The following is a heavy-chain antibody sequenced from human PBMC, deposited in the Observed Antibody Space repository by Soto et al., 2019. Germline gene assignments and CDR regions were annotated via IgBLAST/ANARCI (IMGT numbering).Heavy chain of an antibody. J-gene: IGHJ4*02. Sequence: QVQLVQSGAEEKKPGASVKVSCKASGYTFTGYAMHWVRQAPGQRLEWMGWINAGNGNTKSSQQFQGRVTITRDTSASTAYMELSSLRSEDTAVYYCASAVAVAADFDYWAQGTLVTVSS. CDR3: ASAVAVAADFDY. D-gene: IGHD6-19*01. V-gene: IGHV1-3*05. CDR1: GYTFTGYA. CDR2: INAGNGNT.